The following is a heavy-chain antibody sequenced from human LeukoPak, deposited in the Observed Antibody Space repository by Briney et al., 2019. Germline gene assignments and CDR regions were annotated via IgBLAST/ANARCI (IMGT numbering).Heavy chain of an antibody. CDR2: ITSSGTTI. CDR3: AVRFRGYSYGYDY. V-gene: IGHV3-48*03. Sequence: PGGSLRLSCAASGFTFSSYEMNWVRQAPGKGLEWVSYITSSGTTIYYADSVKGRFTISRDNAKNSLYLQMNSLRAGDTAVYYCAVRFRGYSYGYDYWGQGTLVAVPS. D-gene: IGHD5-18*01. CDR1: GFTFSSYE. J-gene: IGHJ4*02.